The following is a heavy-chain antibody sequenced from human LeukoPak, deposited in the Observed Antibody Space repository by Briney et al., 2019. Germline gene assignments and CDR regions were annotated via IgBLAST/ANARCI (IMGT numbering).Heavy chain of an antibody. CDR1: GGSISSYY. CDR3: ARGWFGEKHAFDI. CDR2: IYYSGST. D-gene: IGHD3-10*01. Sequence: PSETLSLTCTVSGGSISSYYWSWIRQPPGKGLEWIGYIYYSGSTNYNPSLKSRVTISVDTSKNQFSLKLSSVTAADTAMYYCARGWFGEKHAFDIWGQGTMVTVSS. J-gene: IGHJ3*02. V-gene: IGHV4-59*01.